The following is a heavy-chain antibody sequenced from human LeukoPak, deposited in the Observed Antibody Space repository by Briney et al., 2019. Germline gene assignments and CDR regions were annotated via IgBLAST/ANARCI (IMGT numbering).Heavy chain of an antibody. J-gene: IGHJ4*02. Sequence: SETLSLTCAVSGYSISSSNWWGWIRQPPGKGLEWIGYIYYSGSTYYNPSLKSRVTMPVDTSKNQFSLKLSSVTAVDTAVYYCARQPSGSYLDYWGQGTLVTVSS. CDR3: ARQPSGSYLDY. V-gene: IGHV4-28*01. CDR1: GYSISSSNW. D-gene: IGHD1-26*01. CDR2: IYYSGST.